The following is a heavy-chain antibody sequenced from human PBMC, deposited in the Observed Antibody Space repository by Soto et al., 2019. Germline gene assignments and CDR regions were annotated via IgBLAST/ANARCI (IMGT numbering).Heavy chain of an antibody. CDR2: IWYDGSNK. D-gene: IGHD6-19*01. CDR3: ARDPGIAVAYEGSYFDY. Sequence: GGSLRLSCAASGFTFSSYGMHWVRQAPGKGLEWAAVIWYDGSNKYYADSVKGRFTISRDNSKNTLYLQMNSLRAEDTAVYYCARDPGIAVAYEGSYFDYWGKGTLVTVSS. J-gene: IGHJ4*02. V-gene: IGHV3-33*01. CDR1: GFTFSSYG.